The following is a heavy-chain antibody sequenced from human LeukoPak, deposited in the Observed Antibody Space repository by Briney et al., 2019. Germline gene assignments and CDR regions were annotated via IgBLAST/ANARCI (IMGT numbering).Heavy chain of an antibody. V-gene: IGHV3-23*01. CDR1: GFTLSMYS. CDR3: AKDHYVSGRYDAFDI. D-gene: IGHD3-10*01. CDR2: VTGSGSST. Sequence: GGSLRLSCSASGFTLSMYSMHWVRQAPGKGLEWVSTVTGSGSSTYYADSVKGRFTISRDNSKNTLYLQMNSLRAEDTAVYYCAKDHYVSGRYDAFDIWGQGTMVTVSS. J-gene: IGHJ3*02.